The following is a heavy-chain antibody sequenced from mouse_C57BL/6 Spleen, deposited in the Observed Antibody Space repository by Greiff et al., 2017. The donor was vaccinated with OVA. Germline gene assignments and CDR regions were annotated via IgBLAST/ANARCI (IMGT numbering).Heavy chain of an antibody. CDR2: ILPSIGRT. CDR1: DSEVFPIAY. V-gene: IGHV15-2*01. CDR3: ARGDYDDYAMDY. Sequence: VQLVESGSELRSPGSSVKLSCKDFDSEVFPIAYMSWVRQKPGHGFEWIGGILPSIGRTIYGEKFEDKATLDADTLSNTAYLELNSLTSEDSAIYYCARGDYDDYAMDYWGQGSSVTVSS. J-gene: IGHJ4*01. D-gene: IGHD2-4*01.